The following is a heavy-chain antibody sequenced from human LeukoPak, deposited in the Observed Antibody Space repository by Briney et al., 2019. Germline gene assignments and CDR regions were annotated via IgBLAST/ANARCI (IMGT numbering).Heavy chain of an antibody. D-gene: IGHD5-24*01. J-gene: IGHJ3*02. CDR3: ARGADGYADAFDI. V-gene: IGHV3-7*01. CDR2: IKQDGSEK. CDR1: GLTFSSYW. Sequence: GGSLRLSCAASGLTFSSYWMSWVRQAPGKGLEWVANIKQDGSEKYYVDSVKGRFTISRDNAKNSLYLQMNSLRAEDTAVYYCARGADGYADAFDIWGQGTMVTVSS.